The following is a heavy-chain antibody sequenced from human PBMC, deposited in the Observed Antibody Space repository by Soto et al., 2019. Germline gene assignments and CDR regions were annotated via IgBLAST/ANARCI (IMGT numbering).Heavy chain of an antibody. CDR3: ARYGGYEGLRFDP. CDR1: GGSISSGDYY. Sequence: QVQLQESGPGLVKPSQTLSLTCTVSGGSISSGDYYWSWIRQPPGKGLEWIGYIYYSGSTYYNPSLKSRLTXSXDXXKNQFSLKLSSVTAADTAVYYCARYGGYEGLRFDPWGQGTLVTVSS. J-gene: IGHJ5*02. D-gene: IGHD5-12*01. CDR2: IYYSGST. V-gene: IGHV4-30-4*01.